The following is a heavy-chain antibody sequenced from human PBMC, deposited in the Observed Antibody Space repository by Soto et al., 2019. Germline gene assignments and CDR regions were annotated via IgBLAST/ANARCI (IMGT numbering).Heavy chain of an antibody. V-gene: IGHV1-69*13. J-gene: IGHJ4*02. CDR3: ARGGSYDILTGYSH. D-gene: IGHD3-9*01. CDR2: IIPICGTA. CDR1: GGTFSSYD. Sequence: SVKVSCKASGGTFSSYDISWVRQAPGQGLEWMGGIIPICGTANYAQKFQGRVTITAEESTSTAYMELSSLRSEDTAVYYCARGGSYDILTGYSHWGQGTLVTVSS.